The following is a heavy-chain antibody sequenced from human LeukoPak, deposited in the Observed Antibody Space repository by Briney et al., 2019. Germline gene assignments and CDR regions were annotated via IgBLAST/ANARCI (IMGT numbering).Heavy chain of an antibody. CDR3: ASRYCSSSNCLYWPLDY. CDR1: GFTVSSNY. J-gene: IGHJ4*02. V-gene: IGHV3-66*02. Sequence: GGSLRLSCAASGFTVSSNYMSWVRQAPGKGLEWVSVIYSGGSTYYADSVKGRFTISRDNSRNTLYLEMNSLRTEDTAVYYCASRYCSSSNCLYWPLDYWGRGTLVTVSS. CDR2: IYSGGST. D-gene: IGHD2-2*01.